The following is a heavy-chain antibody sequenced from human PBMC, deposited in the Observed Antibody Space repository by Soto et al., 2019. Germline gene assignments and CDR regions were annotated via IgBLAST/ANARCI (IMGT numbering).Heavy chain of an antibody. CDR3: ARGDSYGYNWNDREGYYFDY. Sequence: GGSLRLSCAASGFTFSSYDMHWVRQATGKGLEWVSAIGTAGDTYYPGSVKGRFTISRENAKNSLYLQMNSLTAEDTAVYYCARGDSYGYNWNDREGYYFDYWGQGTLVTVSS. J-gene: IGHJ4*02. V-gene: IGHV3-13*01. D-gene: IGHD1-20*01. CDR1: GFTFSSYD. CDR2: IGTAGDT.